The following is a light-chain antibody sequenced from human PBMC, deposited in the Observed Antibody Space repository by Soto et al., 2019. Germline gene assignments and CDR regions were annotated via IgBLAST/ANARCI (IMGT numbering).Light chain of an antibody. V-gene: IGKV1-39*01. CDR3: QQSYSTPCT. Sequence: DIQMTQSPSSLSASVGDRVTITCRASQSISTYLNWYQQKPGKAPKLLIYGASSLQSGVPSRFTGSGSGTDFTLTISSLQPADFATYHCQQSYSTPCTFGQGTKVEIK. CDR1: QSISTY. CDR2: GAS. J-gene: IGKJ1*01.